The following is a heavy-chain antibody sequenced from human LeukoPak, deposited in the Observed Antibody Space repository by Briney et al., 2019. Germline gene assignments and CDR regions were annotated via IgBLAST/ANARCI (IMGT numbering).Heavy chain of an antibody. CDR3: ARVAEWSFDY. CDR2: VYYSGST. Sequence: SETLSLTCVVSGGSVSGYYWGWIRQPPGRGLEWIGYVYYSGSTNYNPSFKSRITISVDTSRNQFSLQLSSVTAADTAVYYCARVAEWSFDYWGQGTLVTVSS. D-gene: IGHD3-3*01. J-gene: IGHJ4*02. CDR1: GGSVSGYY. V-gene: IGHV4-59*02.